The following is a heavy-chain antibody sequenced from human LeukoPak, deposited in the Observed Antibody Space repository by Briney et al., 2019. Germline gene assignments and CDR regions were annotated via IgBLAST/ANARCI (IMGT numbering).Heavy chain of an antibody. D-gene: IGHD6-19*01. J-gene: IGHJ6*03. CDR3: ARFGYSSGWYMDV. Sequence: GGSLRLSCAAPGFTFSSYSMNWVRQAPGKGLEWVSCISSSSSYIYYADSVKGRFTISRDNAKNSLYLQMNSLRAEDTAVYYCARFGYSSGWYMDVWGKGTTVTVSS. V-gene: IGHV3-21*01. CDR2: ISSSSSYI. CDR1: GFTFSSYS.